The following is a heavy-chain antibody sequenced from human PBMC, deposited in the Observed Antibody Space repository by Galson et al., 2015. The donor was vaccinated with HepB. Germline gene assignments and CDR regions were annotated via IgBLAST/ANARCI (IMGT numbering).Heavy chain of an antibody. CDR1: GGSISSGDYY. Sequence: LSLTCTVSGGSISSGDYYWSWIRQPPGKGLEWIGYIYYSGSTYYNPSLKSRVTISVDTSKNQFSLKLSSVTAADTAVYYCARVVPAANLGDYWGQGTLVTVSS. CDR3: ARVVPAANLGDY. CDR2: IYYSGST. V-gene: IGHV4-30-4*01. D-gene: IGHD2-2*01. J-gene: IGHJ4*02.